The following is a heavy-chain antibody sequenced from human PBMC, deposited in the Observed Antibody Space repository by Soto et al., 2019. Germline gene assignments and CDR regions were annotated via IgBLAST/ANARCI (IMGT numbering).Heavy chain of an antibody. CDR3: ARVGYCSSTSCYGEDYYYYMDV. Sequence: ASVKVSCKASGYTFTRYGISWVRQAPGQGLEWMGWISAYNGNTNYAQKLQGRVTMTTDTSTSTAYMELRSLRSDDTAVYYCARVGYCSSTSCYGEDYYYYMDVWGKGTTVTVSS. D-gene: IGHD2-2*01. J-gene: IGHJ6*03. V-gene: IGHV1-18*01. CDR2: ISAYNGNT. CDR1: GYTFTRYG.